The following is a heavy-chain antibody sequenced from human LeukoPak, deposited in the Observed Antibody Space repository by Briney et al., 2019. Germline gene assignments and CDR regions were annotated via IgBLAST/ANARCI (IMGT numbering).Heavy chain of an antibody. J-gene: IGHJ4*02. CDR2: IYTSGST. D-gene: IGHD3-16*01. CDR1: GGSISSGSYY. CDR3: ARVLGGEFDY. Sequence: SETLSLTCTVSGGSISSGSYYWSWIRQPAGKGLEWIGRIYTSGSTNYNPSLKSRVTISVDTSKNQFSLKLSSVTAADTAVYYCARVLGGEFDYWGQGTLVTVSS. V-gene: IGHV4-61*02.